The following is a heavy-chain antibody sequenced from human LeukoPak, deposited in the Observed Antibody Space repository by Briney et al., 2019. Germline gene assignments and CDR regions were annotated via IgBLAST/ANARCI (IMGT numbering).Heavy chain of an antibody. V-gene: IGHV3-23*01. CDR2: ISGSGGST. Sequence: GGSLRLSCAASGFTFSTYAMSWVRQAPGKGLQWVSAISGSGGSTYYADSVKGRFTISRDSSKNTVYLQMNSLRAEDTAVYYCAKGATTVTKGRYYFDYWGQGTLVTVSS. CDR3: AKGATTVTKGRYYFDY. J-gene: IGHJ4*02. CDR1: GFTFSTYA. D-gene: IGHD4-11*01.